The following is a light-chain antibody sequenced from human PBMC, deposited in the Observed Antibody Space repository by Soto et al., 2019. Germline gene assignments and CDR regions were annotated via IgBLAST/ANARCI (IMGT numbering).Light chain of an antibody. CDR2: AAS. CDR1: QSISSY. Sequence: DIHMTQSPSSLSASVGYIVTITCRASQSISSYLNWYQQKPGKAPKLLIYAASSLQSGVPSRFSGSGSGTDFTLTISSLQPEDFATYYCQQSYSTPITFGQGGLLEF. J-gene: IGKJ5*01. V-gene: IGKV1-39*01. CDR3: QQSYSTPIT.